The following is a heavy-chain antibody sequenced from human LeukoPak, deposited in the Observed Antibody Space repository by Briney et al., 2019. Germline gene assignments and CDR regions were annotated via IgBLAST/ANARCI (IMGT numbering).Heavy chain of an antibody. J-gene: IGHJ4*02. V-gene: IGHV4-4*07. D-gene: IGHD6-19*01. CDR3: ARVYSSGWYYFDY. CDR2: IYTSGST. CDR1: GGSISSHY. Sequence: SETLSLTCTVSGGSISSHYWSWIRQPAGKGLEWIGRIYTSGSTNYNPSLKSRVTMSVDTSKNQFSLKLSSVTAADTAVYYCARVYSSGWYYFDYWGQGTLVTVSS.